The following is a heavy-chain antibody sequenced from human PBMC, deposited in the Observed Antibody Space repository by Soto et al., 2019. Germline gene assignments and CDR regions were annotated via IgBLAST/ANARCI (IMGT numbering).Heavy chain of an antibody. J-gene: IGHJ5*02. D-gene: IGHD2-2*01. CDR3: AKDLRAAGMVGHAS. Sequence: GGSRRLSCAGSGFSFSNFGMGWVRQAPGKGLEWGSGGSGSRGGAMNAEAVKARLTITRDNSRSTLFLQMNSLRLEDTAVYYCAKDLRAAGMVGHASLGQGTLVTVPS. CDR1: GFSFSNFG. V-gene: IGHV3-23*01. CDR2: GSGSRGGA.